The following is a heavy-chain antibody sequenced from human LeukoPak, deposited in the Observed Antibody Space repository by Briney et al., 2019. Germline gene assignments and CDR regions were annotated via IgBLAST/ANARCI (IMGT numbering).Heavy chain of an antibody. CDR2: IIPIFGTA. J-gene: IGHJ5*02. CDR1: GGTFSSYA. Sequence: SVKVSCKASGGTFSSYAISWVRQAPGQGLEWMGGIIPIFGTANYAQKFQGRVTITTDESTSTAYMELSSLRSEDTAVYYCAREGLPGYSSWRFDPWGQGTLVTVSS. D-gene: IGHD6-13*01. V-gene: IGHV1-69*05. CDR3: AREGLPGYSSWRFDP.